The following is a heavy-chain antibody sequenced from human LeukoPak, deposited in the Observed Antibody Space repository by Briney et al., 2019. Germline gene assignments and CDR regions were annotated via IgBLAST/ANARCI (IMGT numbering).Heavy chain of an antibody. CDR1: GDSISSTSYY. CDR2: INYSGNT. V-gene: IGHV4-39*01. J-gene: IGHJ4*02. Sequence: PSETLSLTCTVSGDSISSTSYYWGWIRQPPGKGLDWIGYINYSGNTYCNPSLKSRVIISVDTSKYQFSLKLNSVTAADTALYYCARHVVYSSRFDYWGQGTLVTVSS. D-gene: IGHD6-13*01. CDR3: ARHVVYSSRFDY.